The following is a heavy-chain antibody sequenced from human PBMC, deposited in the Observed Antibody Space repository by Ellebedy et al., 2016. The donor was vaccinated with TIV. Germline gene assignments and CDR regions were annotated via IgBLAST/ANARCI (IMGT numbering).Heavy chain of an antibody. J-gene: IGHJ6*02. V-gene: IGHV1-69*13. D-gene: IGHD5-24*01. CDR1: GGTFSSYA. CDR2: IIPIFGTA. Sequence: ASVKVSCKASGGTFSSYAISWVRQAPGQGLEWMGGIIPIFGTANYAQKFQGRVTITADESTSTAYMELSSLRSEDTAVYYCARGDGYNYHYYGMDVWGQGTTVTVSS. CDR3: ARGDGYNYHYYGMDV.